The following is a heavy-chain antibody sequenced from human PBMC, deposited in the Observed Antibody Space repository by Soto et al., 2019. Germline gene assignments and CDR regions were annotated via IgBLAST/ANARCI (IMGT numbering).Heavy chain of an antibody. Sequence: GGSLRLSCTASGFTFSSYARNWVRQAPGKGLEWVSVISGSGDSTYYADSVKGRFTISRDNSKNTLYLQMKSLRAEDTAVYYCASRTSGWYFDYWGQGTVVTVSS. J-gene: IGHJ4*02. D-gene: IGHD6-19*01. CDR2: ISGSGDST. CDR1: GFTFSSYA. CDR3: ASRTSGWYFDY. V-gene: IGHV3-23*01.